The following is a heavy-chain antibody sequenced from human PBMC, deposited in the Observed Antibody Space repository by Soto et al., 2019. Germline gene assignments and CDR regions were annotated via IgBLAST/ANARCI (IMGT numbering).Heavy chain of an antibody. Sequence: PGGSLRLSCAVSGFTFSDHYMDWVRQAPGKGLEWVGRTKHKAERFATEYAASVKGRFAISRDDSKYSLYLQMHSLRTEDTAVYYYLNFISGRPSWGQGTLVTVSS. V-gene: IGHV3-72*01. CDR2: TKHKAERFAT. D-gene: IGHD1-20*01. CDR3: LNFISGRPS. CDR1: GFTFSDHY. J-gene: IGHJ4*02.